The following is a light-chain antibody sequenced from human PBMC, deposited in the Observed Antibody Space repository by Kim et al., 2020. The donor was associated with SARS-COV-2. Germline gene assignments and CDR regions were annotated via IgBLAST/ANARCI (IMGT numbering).Light chain of an antibody. Sequence: NFMLTQHHSVSESPGKTVTISCTRSSGSIASTSVQWYQQRPGSSPTIVIYEDNRRPSGVPDRFSASIDSSSNSASLTISGLKTEDEADYYCQSHDGSPWVFGGGTQLTVL. CDR1: SGSIASTS. J-gene: IGLJ3*02. CDR3: QSHDGSPWV. CDR2: EDN. V-gene: IGLV6-57*01.